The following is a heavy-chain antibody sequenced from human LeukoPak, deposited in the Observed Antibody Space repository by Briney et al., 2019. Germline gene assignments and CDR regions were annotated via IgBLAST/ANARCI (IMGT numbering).Heavy chain of an antibody. Sequence: ASVKVSCKASGYTFTGYYMHWVRQAPGQGLEWMGWINPSSGGTNYAQKFQGRVTMTRDTSISTAYMELSRLRSDDTAVYYCARTSCYQDYYYGMDVWGQGTTVTVSS. V-gene: IGHV1-2*02. CDR1: GYTFTGYY. CDR2: INPSSGGT. D-gene: IGHD2-2*01. CDR3: ARTSCYQDYYYGMDV. J-gene: IGHJ6*02.